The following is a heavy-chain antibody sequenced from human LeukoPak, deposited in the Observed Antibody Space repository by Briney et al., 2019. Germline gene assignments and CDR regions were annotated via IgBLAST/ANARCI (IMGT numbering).Heavy chain of an antibody. CDR3: AAESVVVNKHYPFFDY. J-gene: IGHJ4*02. CDR2: IVVGSGNT. D-gene: IGHD3-22*01. V-gene: IGHV1-58*01. Sequence: SVKVSCKASGFTFISSAVQWVRQARGQRLEWIGWIVVGSGNTNYAQKFQERVTITRDMSTSTAYMELSSLRSEDTAVYYCAAESVVVNKHYPFFDYWGQGTLVTVSS. CDR1: GFTFISSA.